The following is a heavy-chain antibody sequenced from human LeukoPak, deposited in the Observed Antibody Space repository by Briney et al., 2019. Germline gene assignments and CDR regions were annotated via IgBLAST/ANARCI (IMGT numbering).Heavy chain of an antibody. V-gene: IGHV3-23*01. CDR2: ISGSGVST. Sequence: GGSLRLSCAASGFTFSSYAMSWVRQAPGKGLEWVSAISGSGVSTYYADSVKGRFTISRDNSKNTLYVQMSSLRAEDTAVYYCAKDRVGCGGDCYPDINWFDPWGQGTLVTVSS. CDR1: GFTFSSYA. J-gene: IGHJ5*02. D-gene: IGHD2-21*02. CDR3: AKDRVGCGGDCYPDINWFDP.